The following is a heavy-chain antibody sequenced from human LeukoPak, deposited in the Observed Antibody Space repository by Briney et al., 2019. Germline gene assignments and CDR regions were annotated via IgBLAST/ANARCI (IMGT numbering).Heavy chain of an antibody. CDR1: GGSISSTDYF. CDR2: IYYSGST. CDR3: LHYYDSGRYYDY. D-gene: IGHD3-22*01. J-gene: IGHJ4*02. Sequence: PSETLSLTCTVSGGSISSTDYFWGWIRQPPGKGLEWIGSIYYSGSTYFNPSLKSRVTISVGTSKNQVSLKLSSVTAADTAVYYCLHYYDSGRYYDYWGQGTLVTVSS. V-gene: IGHV4-39*01.